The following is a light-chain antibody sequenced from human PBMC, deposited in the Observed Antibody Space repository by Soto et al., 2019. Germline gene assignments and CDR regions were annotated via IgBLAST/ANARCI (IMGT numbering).Light chain of an antibody. Sequence: QSALTQPASVSGSPGQSITMSCTGASSDIDGYDYVSWYQHHPGEAPELLIYDVTNRPSGVSHRFSASKSGNTASLTISGLQAEDAADYYCSSYTSRNTVVFGGGTKLTVL. CDR2: DVT. J-gene: IGLJ2*01. V-gene: IGLV2-14*01. CDR1: SSDIDGYDY. CDR3: SSYTSRNTVV.